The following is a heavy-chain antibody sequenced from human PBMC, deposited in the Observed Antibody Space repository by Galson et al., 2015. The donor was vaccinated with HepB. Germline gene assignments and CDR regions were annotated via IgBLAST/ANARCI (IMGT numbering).Heavy chain of an antibody. CDR2: IRSKAYGGTT. CDR3: TRASQYYDYVWGSYRLDY. D-gene: IGHD3-16*02. V-gene: IGHV3-49*03. Sequence: SLRLSCAASGFTFGDYAMSWFRQAPGKGLEWVGFIRSKAYGGTTEYAASVKGRFTTSRDDSKSIAYLQMNSLKTEDTAVYYCTRASQYYDYVWGSYRLDYWGQGTLVTVSS. J-gene: IGHJ4*02. CDR1: GFTFGDYA.